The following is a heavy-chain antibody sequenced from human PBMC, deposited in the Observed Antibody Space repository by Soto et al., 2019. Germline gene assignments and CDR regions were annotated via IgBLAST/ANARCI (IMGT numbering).Heavy chain of an antibody. J-gene: IGHJ4*02. D-gene: IGHD4-17*01. CDR3: AKITPNYGDYDY. CDR1: GYTFTSYA. Sequence: ASVKVSCKASGYTFTSYAMNWVRQAPGQGLEWMGWINPNSGGTNYAQKFQGWVTMTRDTSISTAYMELSRLRSDDTAVYYCAKITPNYGDYDYWGQGTLVTVS. V-gene: IGHV1-2*04. CDR2: INPNSGGT.